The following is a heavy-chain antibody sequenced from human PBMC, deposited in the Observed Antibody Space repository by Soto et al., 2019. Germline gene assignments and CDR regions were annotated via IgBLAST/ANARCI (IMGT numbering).Heavy chain of an antibody. J-gene: IGHJ4*02. V-gene: IGHV4-39*01. D-gene: IGHD6-13*01. Sequence: PSETLSLTCTVSGGSITSSSYHWGWIRQPPGKGLEWIAGIYSTGSTYYNPSLKSRVTISVDTSKNQFSLILSSVTAADTAVYYCARTGYSSSWVLDYWGQGTLVT. CDR2: IYSTGST. CDR1: GGSITSSSYH. CDR3: ARTGYSSSWVLDY.